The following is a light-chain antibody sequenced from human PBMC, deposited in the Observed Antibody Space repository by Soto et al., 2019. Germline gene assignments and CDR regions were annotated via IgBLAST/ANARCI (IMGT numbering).Light chain of an antibody. V-gene: IGKV3-20*01. Sequence: EIVLTQSPGTLSLSPGETVTLSCRASQSISSNYVAWFQHKPGQAPRLLIYGASSRAPGIPERFSGSGSGTGFSLTINRLEPEDSAVFYCQQYGYPQLTFGGGTKVEIK. CDR1: QSISSNY. CDR3: QQYGYPQLT. CDR2: GAS. J-gene: IGKJ4*01.